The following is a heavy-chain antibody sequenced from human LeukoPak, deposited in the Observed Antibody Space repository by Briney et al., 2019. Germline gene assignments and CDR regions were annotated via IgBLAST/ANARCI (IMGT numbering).Heavy chain of an antibody. CDR1: RFIFSGYG. Sequence: PGGSLRLSCAAPRFIFSGYGMHWVRQAPGKGPMWVSRICPDGTVTNYADSVKARFIISRDNARNTVYLQMNSLRVEDTAVYYCVRDFRSADYWGQGTLVTVSS. V-gene: IGHV3-74*01. CDR3: VRDFRSADY. J-gene: IGHJ4*02. CDR2: ICPDGTVT.